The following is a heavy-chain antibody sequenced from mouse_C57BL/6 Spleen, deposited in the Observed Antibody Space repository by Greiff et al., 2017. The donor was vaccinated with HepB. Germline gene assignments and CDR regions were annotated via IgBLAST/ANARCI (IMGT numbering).Heavy chain of an antibody. Sequence: QVQLQQSGPGLVQPSQCLSITCTVSGFSFTSYGVHWVRQSPGKGLEWLGVIWSGGSTYYNAAFISRLSISKDNSTGQVFFKMNSLQADDTAIYYCARDTTVVPLDYWGQGTTLTVSS. D-gene: IGHD1-1*01. CDR3: ARDTTVVPLDY. J-gene: IGHJ2*01. V-gene: IGHV2-2*01. CDR1: GFSFTSYG. CDR2: IWSGGST.